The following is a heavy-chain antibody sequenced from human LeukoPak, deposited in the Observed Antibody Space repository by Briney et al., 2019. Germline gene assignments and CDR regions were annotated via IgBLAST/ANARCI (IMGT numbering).Heavy chain of an antibody. CDR1: GFTFSSYS. Sequence: GGSPRLSCAASGFTFSSYSMNWVRQAPGKGLEWVSYISSSSSTIYYADSVKGRFTISRDNAKNSLYLQMNSLRAEDTAVYYCARGLYYYDSSGFLWYWGQGTLVTVSS. V-gene: IGHV3-48*01. J-gene: IGHJ4*02. CDR2: ISSSSSTI. D-gene: IGHD3-22*01. CDR3: ARGLYYYDSSGFLWY.